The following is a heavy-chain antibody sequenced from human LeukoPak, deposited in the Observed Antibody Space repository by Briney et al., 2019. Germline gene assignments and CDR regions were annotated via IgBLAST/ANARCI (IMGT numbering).Heavy chain of an antibody. D-gene: IGHD2-15*01. J-gene: IGHJ4*02. CDR3: AKSLGYCSGGSCY. CDR1: GFTFSSYA. V-gene: IGHV3-23*01. CDR2: ISGSGGST. Sequence: GGPLRLSCAASGFTFSSYAMSWVRQAPGKGLEWVSAISGSGGSTYYADSVKGRFTISRDNSKNTLYLQMNSLRAEDTAVYYCAKSLGYCSGGSCYWGQGTLVTVSS.